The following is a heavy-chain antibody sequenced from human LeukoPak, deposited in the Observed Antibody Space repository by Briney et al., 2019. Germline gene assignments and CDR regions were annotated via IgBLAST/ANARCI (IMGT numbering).Heavy chain of an antibody. CDR1: GGSISNYY. Sequence: PSETLSLTCAVSGGSISNYYWSWIRQPTWKGLEWIGHIYSSGSTNYNPSLKSRVTMSLDTSKSQFSLKLSSVTAADTAVYHCARGRIFYDSTGYFIWGQGTMVTVSS. D-gene: IGHD3-22*01. CDR3: ARGRIFYDSTGYFI. J-gene: IGHJ3*02. V-gene: IGHV4-4*07. CDR2: IYSSGST.